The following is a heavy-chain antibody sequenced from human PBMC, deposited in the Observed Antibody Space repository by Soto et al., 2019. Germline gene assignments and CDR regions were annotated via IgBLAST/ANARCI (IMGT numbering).Heavy chain of an antibody. J-gene: IGHJ3*02. CDR2: INPSGGTT. CDR1: GYTFTSYY. Sequence: QVQMVQSGTEVRKPGASVKVSCKASGYTFTSYYVHWVRQAPGQGLEWMGMINPSGGTTRYSQKFQGRASMTRDTSTSTVYMDLSSMRSEDTAVYYCTRVATDAPYDAFDIWGQGTMVTVSS. V-gene: IGHV1-46*03. CDR3: TRVATDAPYDAFDI. D-gene: IGHD4-17*01.